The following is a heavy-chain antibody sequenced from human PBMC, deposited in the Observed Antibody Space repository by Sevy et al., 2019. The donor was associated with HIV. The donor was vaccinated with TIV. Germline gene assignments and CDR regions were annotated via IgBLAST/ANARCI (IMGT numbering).Heavy chain of an antibody. J-gene: IGHJ6*02. CDR3: ASGDIVVVPAAIHYYYGMDV. V-gene: IGHV3-30-3*01. CDR1: GFTFSSYA. D-gene: IGHD2-2*02. CDR2: ISYDGSNK. Sequence: GSLRLSCAASGFTFSSYAMHWVRQAPGKGLEWVAVISYDGSNKYYADSVKGRFTISRDNSKNTLYLQVNSLRAEDTTVYYCASGDIVVVPAAIHYYYGMDVWGQGTTVTVSS.